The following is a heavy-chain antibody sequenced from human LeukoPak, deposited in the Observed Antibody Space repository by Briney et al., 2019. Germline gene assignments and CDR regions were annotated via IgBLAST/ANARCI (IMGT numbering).Heavy chain of an antibody. J-gene: IGHJ4*02. CDR3: ARVNCRSTSFFCDY. Sequence: ASVKVSCKASGYTFTSYDINWVRQATGQGLEWMGWMNPNSGNTGYAQKFQGRVTIPRNTTISTAYMELSSLRSEDTAVYYCARVNCRSTSFFCDYWGQGTLVTVSS. CDR2: MNPNSGNT. D-gene: IGHD2-2*01. V-gene: IGHV1-8*03. CDR1: GYTFTSYD.